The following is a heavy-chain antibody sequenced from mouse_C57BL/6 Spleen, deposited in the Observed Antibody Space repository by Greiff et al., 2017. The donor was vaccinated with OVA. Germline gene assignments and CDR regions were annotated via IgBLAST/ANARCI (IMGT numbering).Heavy chain of an antibody. CDR2: ISSGGDYI. Sequence: EVQGVESGEGLVKPGGSLKLSCAASGFTFSSYAMSWVRQTPEKRLEWVAYISSGGDYIYYADTVKGRFTISRDNARNPLYLQMSSLKSEDTAMYYCTRGNWDVWFAYWGQGTLVTVSA. CDR3: TRGNWDVWFAY. V-gene: IGHV5-9-1*02. J-gene: IGHJ3*01. CDR1: GFTFSSYA. D-gene: IGHD4-1*01.